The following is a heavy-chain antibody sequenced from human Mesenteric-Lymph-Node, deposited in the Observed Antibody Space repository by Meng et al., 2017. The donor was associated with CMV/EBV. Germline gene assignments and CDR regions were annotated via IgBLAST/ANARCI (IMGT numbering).Heavy chain of an antibody. CDR3: ARGPVAADY. D-gene: IGHD4-23*01. V-gene: IGHV4-34*01. CDR2: INHSGST. J-gene: IGHJ4*02. Sequence: LSLTCAVYGGSFSGYYWSWIRQPPGKGLEWTGEINHSGSTNYNPSLKSRVTISVDTSKNQFSLKLSSVTAADTAVYYCARGPVAADYWGQGTLVTVSS. CDR1: GGSFSGYY.